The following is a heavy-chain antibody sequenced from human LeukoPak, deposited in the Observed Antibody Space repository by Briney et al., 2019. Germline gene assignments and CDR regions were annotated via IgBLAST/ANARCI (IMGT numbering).Heavy chain of an antibody. D-gene: IGHD6-6*01. CDR1: GYTFTSYD. J-gene: IGHJ4*02. CDR2: MNPNSGNT. Sequence: ASVKVSCKASGYTFTSYDINWVRQATGQGLEWMGWMNPNSGNTGYAQKFQGRVTMTRNTSISTAYMELSSLRSEDMAVYYCARGPIAARTYYFDYWGQGTLVTVSS. V-gene: IGHV1-8*01. CDR3: ARGPIAARTYYFDY.